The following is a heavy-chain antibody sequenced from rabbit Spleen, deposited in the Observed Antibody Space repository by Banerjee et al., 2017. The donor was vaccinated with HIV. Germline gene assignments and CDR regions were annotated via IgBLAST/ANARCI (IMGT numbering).Heavy chain of an antibody. Sequence: QSLEESGGGLVKPGASLTLTCKASGFTFNSHWICWVRQAPGKGLEWIACISTNSATTYYASWAKGRFTISKTSSTTVTLQVTSLTAADTATYFCARDINIATFVFDLWGPGTLVTVS. J-gene: IGHJ4*01. CDR2: ISTNSATT. CDR3: ARDINIATFVFDL. CDR1: GFTFNSHW. V-gene: IGHV1S40*01. D-gene: IGHD6-1*01.